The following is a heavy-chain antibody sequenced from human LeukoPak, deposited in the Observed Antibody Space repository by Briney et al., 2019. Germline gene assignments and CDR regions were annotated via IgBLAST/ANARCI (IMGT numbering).Heavy chain of an antibody. CDR3: ARDGTIGGYSNYLWFDP. CDR2: VYTSGST. J-gene: IGHJ5*02. V-gene: IGHV4-4*07. Sequence: SETLSLTCTVSGGSISSYYWSWIRQPAGKGLEWIGRVYTSGSTNYNPSLKSRVTMSVDTSKNQFSLKLSSVTAADTAVYYCARDGTIGGYSNYLWFDPWGQGTLVTVSS. CDR1: GGSISSYY. D-gene: IGHD4-11*01.